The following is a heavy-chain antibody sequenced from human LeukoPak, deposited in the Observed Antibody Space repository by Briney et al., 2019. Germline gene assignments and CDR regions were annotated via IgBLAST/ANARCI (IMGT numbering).Heavy chain of an antibody. Sequence: GSSVKVSCKASGGTFSSYAISWVRQAPGQGLEWMGRIIPILGIANYAQKFQGRVTITADKSTSTAYIELSSLRSEDTAVYYCQTSQYYYYGMDVWGQGTTVTVSS. J-gene: IGHJ6*02. CDR1: GGTFSSYA. V-gene: IGHV1-69*04. D-gene: IGHD6-6*01. CDR2: IIPILGIA. CDR3: QTSQYYYYGMDV.